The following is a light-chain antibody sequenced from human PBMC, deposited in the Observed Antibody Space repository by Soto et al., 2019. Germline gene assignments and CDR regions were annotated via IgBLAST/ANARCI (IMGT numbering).Light chain of an antibody. CDR3: QRRKT. CDR2: DAS. V-gene: IGKV3-11*01. CDR1: QSVSSY. Sequence: EIVVTQSPATLSLSPGERATLSCRASQSVSSYLAWYQQKPGQAPRLLIYDASNRATGIPARFSGSGSGTDFSLTISSLEPEDFAVYYCQRRKTFGQGTKVDIK. J-gene: IGKJ1*01.